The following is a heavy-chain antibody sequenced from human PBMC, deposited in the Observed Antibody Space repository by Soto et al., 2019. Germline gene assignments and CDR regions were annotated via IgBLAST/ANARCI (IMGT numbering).Heavy chain of an antibody. CDR3: AKDVSSRRWFDP. J-gene: IGHJ5*02. V-gene: IGHV4-4*07. CDR1: GASIRSYH. D-gene: IGHD3-16*01. Sequence: QVQLQESGPGLVKPSETLSLTCAVSGASIRSYHWSWIRQPAGKGLEWIGRMQHTGNTNYNPSLKSRVTMSVDPSKNQISLQMTSVTAADTAVYFCAKDVSSRRWFDPWGQGILVIVSS. CDR2: MQHTGNT.